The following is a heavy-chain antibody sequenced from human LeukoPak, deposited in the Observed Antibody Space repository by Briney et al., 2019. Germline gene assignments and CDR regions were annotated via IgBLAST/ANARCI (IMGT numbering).Heavy chain of an antibody. CDR1: GFTFSNYW. CDR2: IKQDGSEK. V-gene: IGHV3-7*01. CDR3: PRSPLYGMDV. Sequence: GGSLRLSCVGSGFTFSNYWMTWVRQAPGKGLEWVANIKQDGSEKYYGDSVKGRFTISRDNAKNSLYLQMNSLRVEDTAVYYCPRSPLYGMDVWGQGTTVTVAS. J-gene: IGHJ6*02.